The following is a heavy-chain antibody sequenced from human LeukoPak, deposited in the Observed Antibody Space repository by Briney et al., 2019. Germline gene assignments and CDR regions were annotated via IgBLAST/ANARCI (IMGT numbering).Heavy chain of an antibody. J-gene: IGHJ6*03. CDR2: IYYSGST. V-gene: IGHV4-39*01. CDR3: ARRGDGSGWSDYYYYMDV. Sequence: TTSETLSLTCTVSGGSISSSSYYWGWVRQPPGKGLEWIGSIYYSGSTYYNPSLKSRVTISVDTSKNQFSLKLSSVTAADTAVYYCARRGDGSGWSDYYYYMDVWGKGTTVTVSS. CDR1: GGSISSSSYY. D-gene: IGHD6-19*01.